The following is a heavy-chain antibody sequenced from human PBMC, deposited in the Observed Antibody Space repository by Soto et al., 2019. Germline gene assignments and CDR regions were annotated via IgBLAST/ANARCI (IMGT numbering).Heavy chain of an antibody. CDR3: ARSPRSSGSYFYFDY. D-gene: IGHD1-26*01. Sequence: GGSLRLSCAASGFTFSSYSMNWVHQAPGKGLEWVSYISSSSSTIYYADSVKGRFTISRDNAKNSLYLQMNSLRDEDTAVYYCARSPRSSGSYFYFDYWGQGTLVTVSS. CDR2: ISSSSSTI. J-gene: IGHJ4*02. V-gene: IGHV3-48*02. CDR1: GFTFSSYS.